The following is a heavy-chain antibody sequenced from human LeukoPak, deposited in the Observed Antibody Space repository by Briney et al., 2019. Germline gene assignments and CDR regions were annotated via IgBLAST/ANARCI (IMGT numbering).Heavy chain of an antibody. Sequence: PGGSLRLSCAASGFTVSSNYMSWVRQAPGKGLEWVSVIYSGGSTYYADSVKGRFTISRDNSENTPYLQMNSLRAEDTAVYYCARVVYGWGEIFTYYYYMDVWGKGTTVTISS. CDR3: ARVVYGWGEIFTYYYYMDV. CDR2: IYSGGST. CDR1: GFTVSSNY. J-gene: IGHJ6*03. V-gene: IGHV3-53*01. D-gene: IGHD3-10*01.